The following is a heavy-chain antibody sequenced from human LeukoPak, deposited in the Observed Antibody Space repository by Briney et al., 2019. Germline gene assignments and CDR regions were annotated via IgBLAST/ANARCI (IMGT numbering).Heavy chain of an antibody. Sequence: SETLSLTCSASSYSISTHSRNWVRQAAGKRLEWIGHISPSGNTNYNPSLKSRVTMSVDTSKNHFSLKLSSVTAADTAVYYWARLTSWVFDLWGSGTLVTVSS. D-gene: IGHD1-14*01. CDR1: SYSISTHS. V-gene: IGHV4-4*07. J-gene: IGHJ2*01. CDR2: ISPSGNT. CDR3: ARLTSWVFDL.